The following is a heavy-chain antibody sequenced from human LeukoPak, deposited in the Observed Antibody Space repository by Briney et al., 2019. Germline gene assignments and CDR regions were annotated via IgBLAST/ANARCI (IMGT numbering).Heavy chain of an antibody. D-gene: IGHD6-19*01. Sequence: SETLSLTCTVSGYSISSGYYWGWIRQPPGKGLEWIGSIYHSGSTYYNPSLKSRVTISVDTSKNQFSLKLSSVTAADTAVHYCARGQWLERGFFDYWGQGTLVTVSS. CDR1: GYSISSGYY. V-gene: IGHV4-38-2*02. J-gene: IGHJ4*02. CDR2: IYHSGST. CDR3: ARGQWLERGFFDY.